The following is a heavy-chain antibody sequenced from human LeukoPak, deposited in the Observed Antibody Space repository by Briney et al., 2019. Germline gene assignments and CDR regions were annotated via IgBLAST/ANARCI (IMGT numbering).Heavy chain of an antibody. V-gene: IGHV3-23*01. CDR3: AKDMGLAASPGRGSYYYYMDV. CDR2: IRGSGDIT. Sequence: QPGGSLSLSCAASGFTFSSYAMSWVRQAPGKGLEWVSGIRGSGDITYYADSVKGRLTISRDNFKNTLYLQMNSLRAEDTAVYFCAKDMGLAASPGRGSYYYYMDVWGKGTTVTVSS. CDR1: GFTFSSYA. J-gene: IGHJ6*03. D-gene: IGHD6-13*01.